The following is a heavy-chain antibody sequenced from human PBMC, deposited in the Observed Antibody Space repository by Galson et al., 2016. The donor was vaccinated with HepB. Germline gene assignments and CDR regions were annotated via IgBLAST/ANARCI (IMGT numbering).Heavy chain of an antibody. CDR3: ATEKAEDGTLSNGFDP. J-gene: IGHJ5*02. CDR2: IIPIFDTT. D-gene: IGHD6-13*01. V-gene: IGHV1-69*13. CDR1: GGNLISYT. Sequence: SVKVSCKASGGNLISYTVNWVRQAPGQGLEWMGRIIPIFDTTDYAQSFQGRVTITADEPTNTAYMELSSLGTEDTAVYYWATEKAEDGTLSNGFDPWGQGTQVTVSS.